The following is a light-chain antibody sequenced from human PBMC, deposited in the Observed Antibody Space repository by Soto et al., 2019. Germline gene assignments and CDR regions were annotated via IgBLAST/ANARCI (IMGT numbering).Light chain of an antibody. V-gene: IGKV3-15*01. Sequence: ETVMTQSPDTLSVSPGESATLSCRASRDVSTNLAWFQQKPGQTPRLVLYGASKRATGIPARFSGSGSGTHFTLTISSLQSEDFGVHYCQHYNNWPPYSFGGGTKVEIK. CDR3: QHYNNWPPYS. J-gene: IGKJ2*03. CDR1: RDVSTN. CDR2: GAS.